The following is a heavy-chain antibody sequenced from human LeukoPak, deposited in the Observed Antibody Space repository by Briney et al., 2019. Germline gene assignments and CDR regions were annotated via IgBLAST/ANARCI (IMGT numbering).Heavy chain of an antibody. J-gene: IGHJ3*02. Sequence: ASVKVSCKASGYTFTSYAMHWVRQAPGQRLEWMGWINAGNGNTKYSQEFQGRVTITRDTSASTAYMELSSLRAEDTAVYYCARVKRFLGGGSFDAFDIWGQGTMVTVSS. D-gene: IGHD2-15*01. V-gene: IGHV1-3*03. CDR2: INAGNGNT. CDR1: GYTFTSYA. CDR3: ARVKRFLGGGSFDAFDI.